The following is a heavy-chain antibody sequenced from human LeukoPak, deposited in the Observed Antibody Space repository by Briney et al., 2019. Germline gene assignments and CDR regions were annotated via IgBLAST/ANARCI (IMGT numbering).Heavy chain of an antibody. CDR2: INPNSGGT. D-gene: IGHD3-3*01. J-gene: IGHJ3*02. CDR1: GYTFTGYY. Sequence: GASVKVSCKASGYTFTGYYMHWVRQAPGQGLEGMGWINPNSGGTNHAQKFQGRVTMTRDTSISTAYMELSRLRSDDTAVYYCAYDFWSHDAFDIWGQGTMVTVSS. CDR3: AYDFWSHDAFDI. V-gene: IGHV1-2*02.